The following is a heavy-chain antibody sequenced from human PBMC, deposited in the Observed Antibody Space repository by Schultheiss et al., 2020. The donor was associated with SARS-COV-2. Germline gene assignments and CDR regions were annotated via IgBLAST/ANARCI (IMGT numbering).Heavy chain of an antibody. CDR2: IYYSGST. CDR1: GGSISSGGYY. CDR3: ARDRKSGLYYGVEEWGMDV. J-gene: IGHJ6*02. Sequence: SETLSLTCTVSGGSISSGGYYWSWIRQHPGKGLEWIGYIYYSGSTYYNPSLKSRVTISVDTSKNQFSLKLSSVTAADTAVYYCARDRKSGLYYGVEEWGMDVWGQGTTVTVSS. V-gene: IGHV4-31*03. D-gene: IGHD3-10*01.